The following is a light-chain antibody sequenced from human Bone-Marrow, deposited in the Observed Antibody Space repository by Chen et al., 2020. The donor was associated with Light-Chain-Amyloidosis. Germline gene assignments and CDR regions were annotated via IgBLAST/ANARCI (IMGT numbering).Light chain of an antibody. CDR2: GAS. V-gene: IGKV3-20*01. Sequence: EIVLTQSPGTLSLSPGERATLSCRASQSISSSHLSWYQQKPGQAPRLVIYGASTRATDTPDRFSGSESGTDFTLTISRLEPEDSAVYFCLQYGTSPPRTFGQGTTVESK. J-gene: IGKJ1*01. CDR1: QSISSSH. CDR3: LQYGTSPPRT.